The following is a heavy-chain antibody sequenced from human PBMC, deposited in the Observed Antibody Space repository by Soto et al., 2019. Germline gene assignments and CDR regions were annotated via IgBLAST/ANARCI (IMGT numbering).Heavy chain of an antibody. V-gene: IGHV4-34*01. Sequence: PSETLSLTCAVYGGSFSGYYWSWIRQPPGKGLEWIGEINHSGSTNYNPSLKSRVTISVDTSKNQFSLKLSSVTAADTAVYYCARGPPPHGSGSYYNKYYFDYWGQGTLVTVSS. D-gene: IGHD3-10*01. CDR3: ARGPPPHGSGSYYNKYYFDY. CDR2: INHSGST. J-gene: IGHJ4*02. CDR1: GGSFSGYY.